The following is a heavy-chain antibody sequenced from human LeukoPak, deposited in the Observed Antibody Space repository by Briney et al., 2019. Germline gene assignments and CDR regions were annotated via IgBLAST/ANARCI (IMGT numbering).Heavy chain of an antibody. J-gene: IGHJ4*02. CDR1: GFSLSTSGVG. D-gene: IGHD3-22*01. Sequence: SGPTLVNPTQTLTLTCTFSGFSLSTSGVGVGWIRQPPGKALEWLALIYWDDDKRYSPSLKSRLTITKDTSKNQVVLTMTNTDPVDTATYYCAHSFPAYYYDSSGYYYSYWGQGTLVTVSS. CDR2: IYWDDDK. CDR3: AHSFPAYYYDSSGYYYSY. V-gene: IGHV2-5*02.